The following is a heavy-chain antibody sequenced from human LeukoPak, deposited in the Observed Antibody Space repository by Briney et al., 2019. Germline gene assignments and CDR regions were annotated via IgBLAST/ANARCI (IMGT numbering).Heavy chain of an antibody. J-gene: IGHJ5*02. CDR2: IYYSGST. CDR3: ARHSSGGTYYDILTGYEDWFDP. Sequence: ETLSLTCTVSGGSISSSSYYWGWIRQPPGKGLEWIGSIYYSGSTYYNPSLKSRVTISVDTSKNQFSLKLSSVTAADTAVYYCARHSSGGTYYDILTGYEDWFDPWGQGTLVTVSS. V-gene: IGHV4-39*01. D-gene: IGHD3-9*01. CDR1: GGSISSSSYY.